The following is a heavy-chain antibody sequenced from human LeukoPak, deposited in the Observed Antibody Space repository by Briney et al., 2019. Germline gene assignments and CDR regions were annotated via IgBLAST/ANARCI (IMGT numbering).Heavy chain of an antibody. V-gene: IGHV3-23*01. CDR2: IIGSGGST. D-gene: IGHD3-3*01. CDR3: AKMKGFLEWPYFDY. J-gene: IGHJ4*02. CDR1: GFTFSSYA. Sequence: GGSLRLSCAASGFTFSSYAMSWVRQAPGKGLEWVSAIIGSGGSTYYADSVNGRFTISRDNSKNTLYLQMNSLRAEDTAVYYCAKMKGFLEWPYFDYWGQGTLDTLPS.